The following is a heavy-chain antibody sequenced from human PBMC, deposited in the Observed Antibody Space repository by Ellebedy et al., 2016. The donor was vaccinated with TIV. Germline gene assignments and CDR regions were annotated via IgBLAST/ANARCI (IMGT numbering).Heavy chain of an antibody. CDR1: GYTFTTYA. J-gene: IGHJ4*02. CDR2: INAGNGNT. Sequence: AASVKVSCKASGYTFTTYAMHWVRQAPGQRLEWMGWINAGNGNTKYSQKFQGRVTIARDTSASTAYMELSSLRSEGTAVYYCSRAMGSCSGGSCYPLDYWGQGSLVTVSS. CDR3: SRAMGSCSGGSCYPLDY. D-gene: IGHD2-15*01. V-gene: IGHV1-3*01.